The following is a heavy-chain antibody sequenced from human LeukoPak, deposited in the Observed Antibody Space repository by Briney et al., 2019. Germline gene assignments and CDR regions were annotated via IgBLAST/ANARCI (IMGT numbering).Heavy chain of an antibody. V-gene: IGHV4-59*01. CDR2: IFYSGST. CDR3: ARMTGSAWELLIDS. J-gene: IGHJ4*02. Sequence: PPETLSLTYTVSGGSFNTYYWTWIRQPPGKGLEWIGDIFYSGSTNYNPSLKNRVTISLDTSKNHFSLKLSSVTAADTAIYYCARMTGSAWELLIDSWGPGTLVTVSS. D-gene: IGHD1-26*01. CDR1: GGSFNTYY.